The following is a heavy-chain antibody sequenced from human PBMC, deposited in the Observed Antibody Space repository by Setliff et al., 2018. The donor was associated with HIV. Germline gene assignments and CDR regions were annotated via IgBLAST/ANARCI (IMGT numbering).Heavy chain of an antibody. CDR2: INHSGST. CDR3: ARGFDYAQRPPLYYFDY. CDR1: GGYVSSKSYY. D-gene: IGHD2-2*01. Sequence: ETLSLTCNVSGGYVSSKSYYWAWIRQPPGKGLEWIGEINHSGSTNYNPSLKSRVTMSIDTSKNQFSLNVSSVTAADTAVYYCARGFDYAQRPPLYYFDYWGQGTLVTVSS. J-gene: IGHJ4*02. V-gene: IGHV4-39*07.